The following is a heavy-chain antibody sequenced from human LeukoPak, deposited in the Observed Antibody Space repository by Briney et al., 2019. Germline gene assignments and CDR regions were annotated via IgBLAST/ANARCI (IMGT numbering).Heavy chain of an antibody. V-gene: IGHV3-74*01. Sequence: GGSLRLSCAASGFTFSSYWMHWVRQAPGKGLVWVSRISNDGSSTIDADSVKGRFTISRDNSKNTLYLQMNSLRAEDTAVYYCAREYYYDSSGPLGSDYWGQGTLVIVSS. J-gene: IGHJ4*02. D-gene: IGHD3-22*01. CDR2: ISNDGSST. CDR1: GFTFSSYW. CDR3: AREYYYDSSGPLGSDY.